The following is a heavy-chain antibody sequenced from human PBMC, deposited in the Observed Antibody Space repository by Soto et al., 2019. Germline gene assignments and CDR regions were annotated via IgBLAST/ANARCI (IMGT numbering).Heavy chain of an antibody. V-gene: IGHV3-33*01. J-gene: IGHJ4*02. D-gene: IGHD3-16*01. Sequence: GGSLRLSCAASGFTFSGFGMHWVRQAPGKGLEWVVIIWYDGSDKYYADSVKGRFTISRDNSKNTLYLQMNSLRAEDTAVYHCAFGNLSYYFDFWGQGTPVTVSS. CDR3: AFGNLSYYFDF. CDR1: GFTFSGFG. CDR2: IWYDGSDK.